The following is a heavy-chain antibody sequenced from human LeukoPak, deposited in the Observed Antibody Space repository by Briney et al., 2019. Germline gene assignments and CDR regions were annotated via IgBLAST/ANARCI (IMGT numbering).Heavy chain of an antibody. CDR2: VIPIFGTA. CDR1: RGTLTGYA. Sequence: SVKVSCTASRGTLTGYAISSVRQAPGQRLVREGGVIPIFGTANYAQKFQGRVTITADESTSTAYMELSRLRSDDTAVYYCARGSVVPAAINWFDPWGQGTLVTVSS. D-gene: IGHD2-2*01. J-gene: IGHJ5*02. V-gene: IGHV1-69*13. CDR3: ARGSVVPAAINWFDP.